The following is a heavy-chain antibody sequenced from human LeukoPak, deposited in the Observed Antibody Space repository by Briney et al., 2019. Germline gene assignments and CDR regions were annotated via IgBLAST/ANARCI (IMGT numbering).Heavy chain of an antibody. J-gene: IGHJ4*02. CDR3: ARHRTYYYDSSGCFDY. CDR1: NGSISRYY. Sequence: KPSETLSLTCSVSNGSISRYYWNWIRQSPGKGLEWIGYVYNRGTTVYNPSLKSRVTISVDTSRSQFSLNLRSVTSADTAVYYCARHRTYYYDSSGCFDYWGQGTLVTVSS. D-gene: IGHD3-22*01. CDR2: VYNRGTT. V-gene: IGHV4-59*01.